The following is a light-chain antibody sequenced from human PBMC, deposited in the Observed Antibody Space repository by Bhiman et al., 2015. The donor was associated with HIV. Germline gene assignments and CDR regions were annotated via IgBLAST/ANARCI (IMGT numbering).Light chain of an antibody. V-gene: IGLV1-47*01. CDR1: SSNIGDNY. Sequence: QSVLTQPPSASGTPGQTVNISCSGGSSNIGDNYVYWYQQLPGTTPKLLIYRNHQRPSGVPDRFSGSKSGTSATLGITGLQTGDEADYYCGTWDSSLSAEVFGGGTKLTVL. CDR3: GTWDSSLSAEV. J-gene: IGLJ3*02. CDR2: RNH.